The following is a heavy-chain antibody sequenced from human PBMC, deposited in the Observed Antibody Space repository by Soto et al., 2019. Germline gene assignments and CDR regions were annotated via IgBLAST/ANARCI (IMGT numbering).Heavy chain of an antibody. CDR1: GYTFTSYG. V-gene: IGHV1-18*01. CDR2: ISAYNGNT. Sequence: QVQLVQSGAEVKKPGASLKVSCKASGYTFTSYGISWVRQAPGEGLEWMGWISAYNGNTKYTQKLQGRVTMTTDTSTSTGYMELRSLRSDDTAVYYCARDLAVGLVDYWGQGTLVTVSS. CDR3: ARDLAVGLVDY. J-gene: IGHJ4*02. D-gene: IGHD6-19*01.